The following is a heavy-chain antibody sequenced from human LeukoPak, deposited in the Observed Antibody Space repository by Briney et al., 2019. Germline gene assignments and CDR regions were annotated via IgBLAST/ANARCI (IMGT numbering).Heavy chain of an antibody. CDR1: GGSMSNYY. V-gene: IGHV4-59*01. D-gene: IGHD6-6*01. Sequence: SETLSLTCTVSGGSMSNYYWHWIRQAPGKGLEWIGYIYFSGTTNYSPSLKSRLTISIDTSKNQFSLNLRSVTAADTAVYYCARDSSRSYNWFDPWGQETLVTVSS. CDR3: ARDSSRSYNWFDP. CDR2: IYFSGTT. J-gene: IGHJ5*02.